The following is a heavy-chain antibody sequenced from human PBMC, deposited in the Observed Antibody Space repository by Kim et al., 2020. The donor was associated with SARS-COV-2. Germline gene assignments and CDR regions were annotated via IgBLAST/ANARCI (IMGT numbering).Heavy chain of an antibody. CDR3: TTEKILLWFGELLSWSDY. D-gene: IGHD3-10*01. CDR2: IKSKTDGGTT. V-gene: IGHV3-15*01. Sequence: GGSLRLSCAASGFTFSNAWMSWVRQAPGKGLEWVGRIKSKTDGGTTDYAAPVKGRFTISRDDSKNTLYLQMNSLKTEDTAVYYCTTEKILLWFGELLSWSDYWGQGTLVTVSS. J-gene: IGHJ4*02. CDR1: GFTFSNAW.